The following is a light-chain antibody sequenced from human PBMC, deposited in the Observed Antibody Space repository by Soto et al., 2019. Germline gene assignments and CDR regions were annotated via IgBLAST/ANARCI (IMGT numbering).Light chain of an antibody. Sequence: EIVLTQSPGTLSLSPGERATLSCRASQSVSSNCLAWYQQKPGQAPNHLIYAASSRATDIPDRFSASGSGTDFTLTISGLEPEDFAVYFCQQYGTSPQTFGQGTKVDIK. V-gene: IGKV3-20*01. CDR1: QSVSSNC. CDR3: QQYGTSPQT. J-gene: IGKJ1*01. CDR2: AAS.